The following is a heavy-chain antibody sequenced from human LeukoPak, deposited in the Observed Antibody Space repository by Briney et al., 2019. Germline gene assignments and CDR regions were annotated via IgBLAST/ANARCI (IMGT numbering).Heavy chain of an antibody. V-gene: IGHV3-21*01. Sequence: RTGGSLRLSCAASGFTFSSYSMNWVRQAPGKGLEWVSSISSSSSYIYYADSVKGRFTISRDNAKDSLYLQMNSLRAEDTAVYYCATDPPGPFDIWGQGTMVTVSS. CDR2: ISSSSSYI. J-gene: IGHJ3*02. CDR1: GFTFSSYS. CDR3: ATDPPGPFDI.